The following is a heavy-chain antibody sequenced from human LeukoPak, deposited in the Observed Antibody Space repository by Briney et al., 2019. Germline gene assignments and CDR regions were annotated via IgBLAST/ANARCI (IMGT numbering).Heavy chain of an antibody. CDR1: GFTFSSYA. CDR2: IKQDGSEK. J-gene: IGHJ4*02. D-gene: IGHD3-3*01. V-gene: IGHV3-7*01. Sequence: GGSLRLSCAASGFTFSSYAMSWVRQAPGKGLEWVANIKQDGSEKYYVDSVRGRFTISRDNTKNLLYLQMSSLRAEDTAVYYCATDRGWRTSGYYLYYFEYWGQGTLVTFSS. CDR3: ATDRGWRTSGYYLYYFEY.